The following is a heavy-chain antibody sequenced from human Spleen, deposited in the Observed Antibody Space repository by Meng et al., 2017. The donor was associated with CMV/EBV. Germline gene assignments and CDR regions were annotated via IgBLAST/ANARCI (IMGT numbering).Heavy chain of an antibody. CDR1: GFTFNYYA. Sequence: GGSLRLSCAASGFTFNYYAMHWVRQAPGKGLEWVALISSDAFRKHYADSVKGRFTISRDNSKKTFYLQMHSLSAEDTAVYYCAKVPIPDDSGDYFFDYWGHGTLVTVSS. V-gene: IGHV3-30*07. D-gene: IGHD4-17*01. CDR3: AKVPIPDDSGDYFFDY. J-gene: IGHJ4*01. CDR2: ISSDAFRK.